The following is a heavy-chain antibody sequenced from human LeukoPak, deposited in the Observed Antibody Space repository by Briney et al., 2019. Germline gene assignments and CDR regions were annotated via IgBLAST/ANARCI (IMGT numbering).Heavy chain of an antibody. CDR3: AREGGLDV. V-gene: IGHV3-7*03. J-gene: IGHJ6*02. CDR1: GFTFSSYW. Sequence: PGGSLRLSCAASGFTFSSYWMNWARQAPGKGLEWVASINHNGNVNYYVDSVKGRFTISRDNAKHSLYLQMSNLRAEDTAVYFCAREGGLDVWGQGATVTVSS. CDR2: INHNGNVN.